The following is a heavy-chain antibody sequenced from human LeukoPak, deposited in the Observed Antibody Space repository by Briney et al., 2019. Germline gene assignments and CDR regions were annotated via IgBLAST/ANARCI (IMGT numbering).Heavy chain of an antibody. V-gene: IGHV3-15*01. CDR3: TTNRRYFDWLCVG. J-gene: IGHJ4*02. Sequence: PGGSLRLSCAASGFTFTNAWMSWVRQAPGKGLEWVGRIKSKTDAGTTDCAAPVKGRFTISRDDSKNTLYLQMNSLKTEDTAVYYCTTNRRYFDWLCVGWGQGTLVTVSS. CDR2: IKSKTDAGTT. CDR1: GFTFTNAW. D-gene: IGHD3-9*01.